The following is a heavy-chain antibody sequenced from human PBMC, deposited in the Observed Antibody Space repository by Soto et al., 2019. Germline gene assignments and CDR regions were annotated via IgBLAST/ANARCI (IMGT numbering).Heavy chain of an antibody. Sequence: ASVKVSCKASGYTFTSYGSSWVRQAPGQGLEWMGWISAYNGNTNYAQKLQGRVTMTTDTSTSTAYMELRSLRSDDTAVYYCARGGDCSSTSCYPQNWFDPWGQGTLVTVSS. CDR1: GYTFTSYG. CDR2: ISAYNGNT. V-gene: IGHV1-18*01. J-gene: IGHJ5*02. D-gene: IGHD2-2*01. CDR3: ARGGDCSSTSCYPQNWFDP.